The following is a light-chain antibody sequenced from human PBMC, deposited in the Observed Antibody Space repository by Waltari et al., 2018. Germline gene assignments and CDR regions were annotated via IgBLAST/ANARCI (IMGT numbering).Light chain of an antibody. CDR2: VNSDGSH. V-gene: IGLV4-69*01. CDR1: SGHRNYA. Sequence: QLVLTQSPSTSASLGASVKLSCTLSSGHRNYAITWPQQETGKGPRHLMRVNSDGSHSKGDGIPDRFSGSSSGAERYLIISSLQSEDEADYYCQTWDTGRGVFGGGTKLTVL. J-gene: IGLJ3*02. CDR3: QTWDTGRGV.